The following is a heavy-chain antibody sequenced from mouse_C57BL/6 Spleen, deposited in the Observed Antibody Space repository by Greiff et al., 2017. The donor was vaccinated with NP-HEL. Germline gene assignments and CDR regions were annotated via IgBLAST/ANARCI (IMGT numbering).Heavy chain of an antibody. CDR1: GYTFTSYW. D-gene: IGHD1-1*01. CDR2: IDPSDSYT. Sequence: QVQLQQPGAELVMPGASVKLSCKASGYTFTSYWMHWVKQRPGQGLEWIGEIDPSDSYTNYNQKFKGKSTLTVDKSSSTAYMQLSSLTSEDSAVYYCARFDTTVGDWGQGTTLTVSS. CDR3: ARFDTTVGD. J-gene: IGHJ2*01. V-gene: IGHV1-69*01.